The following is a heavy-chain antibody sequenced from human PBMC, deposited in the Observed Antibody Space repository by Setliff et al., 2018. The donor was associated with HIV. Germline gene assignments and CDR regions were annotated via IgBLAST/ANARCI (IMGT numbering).Heavy chain of an antibody. D-gene: IGHD5-12*01. J-gene: IGHJ3*02. CDR2: IYSGGST. V-gene: IGHV3-23*03. Sequence: GGSLRLSCAASGFSFNNFAMSWVRQAPGKGLEWVSVIYSGGSTYYADSVKGRFTISRDNSKNTLYLQMNSLRAGDTAVYYCATFYSGYDLDAFDIWGQGTMVTVSS. CDR3: ATFYSGYDLDAFDI. CDR1: GFSFNNFA.